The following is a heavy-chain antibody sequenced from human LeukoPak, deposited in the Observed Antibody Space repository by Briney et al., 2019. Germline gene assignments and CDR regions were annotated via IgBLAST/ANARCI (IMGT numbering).Heavy chain of an antibody. D-gene: IGHD4-17*01. CDR3: VRDPYAAY. CDR1: GFTFTTYG. V-gene: IGHV3-33*01. Sequence: GRSLRLSCAVSGFTFTTYGMHWVRQAPGKGLEWVAVIWYDGNNKYYADSVKGRFTISRDNSKNTLYLQMNSLRAEDTAVYYCVRDPYAAYWGQGTLVTVSS. CDR2: IWYDGNNK. J-gene: IGHJ4*02.